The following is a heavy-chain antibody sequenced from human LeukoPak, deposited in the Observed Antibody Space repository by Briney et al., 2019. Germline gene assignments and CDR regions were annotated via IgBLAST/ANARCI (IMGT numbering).Heavy chain of an antibody. CDR1: GFTFSSYG. J-gene: IGHJ6*02. Sequence: GGSLRLSCAASGFTFSSYGMHWVRQAPGKGLEWVAVISYDGSNKYYADSVKGRFTISRDNSKNTLYLQMNSLRAEDTAVYYCARDGYGSGSRAYLMDVWGQGTTVTVSS. V-gene: IGHV3-30*03. CDR3: ARDGYGSGSRAYLMDV. CDR2: ISYDGSNK. D-gene: IGHD3-10*01.